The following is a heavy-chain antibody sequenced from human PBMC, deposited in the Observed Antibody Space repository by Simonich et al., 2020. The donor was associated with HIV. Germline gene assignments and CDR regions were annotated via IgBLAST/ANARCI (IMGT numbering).Heavy chain of an antibody. CDR1: GGSFSGYY. CDR3: ARRTGYDLDY. V-gene: IGHV4-34*01. J-gene: IGHJ4*02. D-gene: IGHD5-12*01. Sequence: QVQLQQWGAGLLKPSETLSLTCAVYGGSFSGYYWSWIRQPPGKGLEWIGEINHSGSTDYTPSLKSRVTISIDTSKNQFSLKLSSVTAADTALYYCARRTGYDLDYWGQGTLVTVSS. CDR2: INHSGST.